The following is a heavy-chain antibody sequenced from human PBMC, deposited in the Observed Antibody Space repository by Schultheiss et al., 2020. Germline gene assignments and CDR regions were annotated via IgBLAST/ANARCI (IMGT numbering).Heavy chain of an antibody. V-gene: IGHV3-7*01. CDR2: IKQDGSEK. CDR3: AREYCSSTSCYEPFDY. J-gene: IGHJ4*02. Sequence: GGSLRLSCAASGFTFSSYGMHWVRQAPGKGLEWVANIKQDGSEKYYVDSVKGRFTISRDNAKNSLYLQMNSLRAEDTAVYYCAREYCSSTSCYEPFDYWGQGTLVTVSS. CDR1: GFTFSSYG. D-gene: IGHD2-2*01.